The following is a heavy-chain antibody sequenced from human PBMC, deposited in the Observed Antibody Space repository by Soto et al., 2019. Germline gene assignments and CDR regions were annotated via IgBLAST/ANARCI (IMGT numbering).Heavy chain of an antibody. V-gene: IGHV3-53*04. CDR2: IYSGGST. CDR1: GFTVSSNY. J-gene: IGHJ6*02. CDR3: ARAVTPDFWSGYYYYYYGMDV. D-gene: IGHD3-3*01. Sequence: GGSLRLSCAASGFTVSSNYMSWVRQAPGKGLEWVSVIYSGGSTYYADSVKGRFTISRHNSKNTLYLQMNSLRAEDTAVYYCARAVTPDFWSGYYYYYYGMDVWGQGTTVTVSS.